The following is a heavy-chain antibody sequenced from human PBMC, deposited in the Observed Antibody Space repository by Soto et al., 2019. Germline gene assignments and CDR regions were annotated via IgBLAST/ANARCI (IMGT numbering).Heavy chain of an antibody. Sequence: PSETMSLTCTVSSGTIKSGGDYWSWIRQHPGKGLEWIGYIYYSGSTYYNPSLKSRVTISVDTSKNQFSLKLSSVTAADTAVYYCARVYSSSWYDPDLFDYWGQGTLVTVSS. CDR3: ARVYSSSWYDPDLFDY. CDR2: IYYSGST. V-gene: IGHV4-31*03. CDR1: SGTIKSGGDY. J-gene: IGHJ4*02. D-gene: IGHD6-13*01.